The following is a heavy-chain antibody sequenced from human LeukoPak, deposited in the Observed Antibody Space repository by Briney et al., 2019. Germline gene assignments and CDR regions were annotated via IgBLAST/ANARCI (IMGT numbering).Heavy chain of an antibody. CDR3: ARGKQAIYDFWSGYPFDY. V-gene: IGHV5-51*01. D-gene: IGHD3-3*01. J-gene: IGHJ4*02. CDR2: IYPGDSDT. Sequence: GESLKISCKGSGYSFTSYWIGWVRQMPGKGLEWMGIIYPGDSDTRYSPSFQGQVTISADKSISTAYLQWSSLKASDTAMYYCARGKQAIYDFWSGYPFDYWGQGTLVTVSS. CDR1: GYSFTSYW.